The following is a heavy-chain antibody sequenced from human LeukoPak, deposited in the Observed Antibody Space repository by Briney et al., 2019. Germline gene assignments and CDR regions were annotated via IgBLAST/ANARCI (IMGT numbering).Heavy chain of an antibody. CDR1: GGSFSGYY. J-gene: IGHJ4*02. CDR2: INHSGST. D-gene: IGHD2-2*01. CDR3: ARLGYCSSTSCRPKDY. Sequence: SETLSLTCAVYGGSFSGYYWSWIRQPPGKGLEWIREINHSGSTNYNPSLKGRVTISVDTSKNQFSLKLSSVTAADTAVYYCARLGYCSSTSCRPKDYWGQGTLVTVSS. V-gene: IGHV4-34*01.